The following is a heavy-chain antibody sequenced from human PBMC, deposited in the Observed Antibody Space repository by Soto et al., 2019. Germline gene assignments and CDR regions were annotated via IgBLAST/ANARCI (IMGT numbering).Heavy chain of an antibody. CDR3: AWDFVELGMGEGLWFGP. V-gene: IGHV1-69*13. D-gene: IGHD1-26*01. J-gene: IGHJ5*01. CDR1: GGTFSSYA. Sequence: SVKVSCKASGGTFSSYAISWVRQAPGQGLEWMGGIIPIFGTANYAQKFQGRVTITADESTSTAYMELSSLRSEDPAVYYCAWDFVELGMGEGLWFGPLGQRTLGT. CDR2: IIPIFGTA.